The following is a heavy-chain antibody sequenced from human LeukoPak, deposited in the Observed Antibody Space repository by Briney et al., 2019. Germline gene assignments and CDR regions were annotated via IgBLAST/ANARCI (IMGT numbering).Heavy chain of an antibody. Sequence: ASVKVSCKASGGTFSSYAISWVRQAPGQGLEWMGGIIPIFGTANYAQKFQGRVMITTDESTSTAYMELSSLRSEDTAVYYCARDRDIAARWFDPWGQGTLVTVSS. CDR2: IIPIFGTA. V-gene: IGHV1-69*05. D-gene: IGHD6-6*01. CDR3: ARDRDIAARWFDP. CDR1: GGTFSSYA. J-gene: IGHJ5*02.